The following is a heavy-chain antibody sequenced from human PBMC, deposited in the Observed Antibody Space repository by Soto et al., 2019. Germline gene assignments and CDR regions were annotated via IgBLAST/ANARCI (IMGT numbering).Heavy chain of an antibody. J-gene: IGHJ6*02. CDR3: AREYYYTMDV. CDR1: GFTFRDYY. CDR2: IDSSTKYT. Sequence: QVQLVESGGGLVRPGGSLRLSCEASGFTFRDYYMTWFRQAPGKGLEWLSYIDSSTKYTNYADSVKGRFTISRDNAKNSLYLQMNSLRADDTAVYYCAREYYYTMDVWGQRTMVTVSS. V-gene: IGHV3-11*05.